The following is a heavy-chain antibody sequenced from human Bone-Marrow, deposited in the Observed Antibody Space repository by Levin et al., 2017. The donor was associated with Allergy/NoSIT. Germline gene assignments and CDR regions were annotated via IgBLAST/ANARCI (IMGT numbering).Heavy chain of an antibody. J-gene: IGHJ4*02. CDR1: GFTFSDSY. CDR2: ISTSSTFT. V-gene: IGHV3-11*05. CDR3: TRGDSSGLSDY. Sequence: PGGSLRLSCAASGFTFSDSYMSWVRQAPGKGLEWLSYISTSSTFTNYADSVKGRFTISRDNAKNSLYLQMKSLRAEDTAVYYCTRGDSSGLSDYWGQGSLVTVSS. D-gene: IGHD6-19*01.